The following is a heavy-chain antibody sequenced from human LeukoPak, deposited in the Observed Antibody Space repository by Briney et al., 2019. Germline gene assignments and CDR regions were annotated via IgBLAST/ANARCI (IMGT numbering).Heavy chain of an antibody. Sequence: ASVKVSCKASGYTFTSYGISWVRQAPGQRLEWMGWISAYNGNTNNAQKLKGRVTMTTDTSTSTAYMELRSLRSDDTAVYYCARSALIAVAGKDDYWGQGTLVSVSS. V-gene: IGHV1-18*04. CDR1: GYTFTSYG. J-gene: IGHJ4*02. CDR3: ARSALIAVAGKDDY. D-gene: IGHD6-19*01. CDR2: ISAYNGNT.